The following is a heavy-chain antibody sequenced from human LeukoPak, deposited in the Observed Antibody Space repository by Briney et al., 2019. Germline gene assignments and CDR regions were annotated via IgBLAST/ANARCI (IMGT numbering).Heavy chain of an antibody. D-gene: IGHD1-26*01. Sequence: SETLSLTCTVSGGSISSYYWSWIRQPPGKGLEWIGYIYYSGSTNYNPSLKSRVTISVDTSKNQFSLKLSSVTAADTAVYYCARDGYSGSYPKGDWFDPWGQGTLVTVSS. CDR3: ARDGYSGSYPKGDWFDP. J-gene: IGHJ5*02. CDR1: GGSISSYY. CDR2: IYYSGST. V-gene: IGHV4-59*01.